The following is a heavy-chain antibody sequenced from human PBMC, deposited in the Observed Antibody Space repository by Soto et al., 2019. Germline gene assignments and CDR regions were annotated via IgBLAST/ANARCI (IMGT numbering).Heavy chain of an antibody. D-gene: IGHD3-10*01. J-gene: IGHJ6*02. CDR1: GYSFTSYW. CDR2: INPGDSDT. V-gene: IGHV5-51*01. Sequence: GESLKISCKGSGYSFTSYWIGWVRQMPGKGLEGMGNINPGDSDTRYSPSFQGQVTISADKSISTAYLKWRSLKASDTAMYYCARHSAVGRGHNYYFYYGMDVWGQGTTVTVSS. CDR3: ARHSAVGRGHNYYFYYGMDV.